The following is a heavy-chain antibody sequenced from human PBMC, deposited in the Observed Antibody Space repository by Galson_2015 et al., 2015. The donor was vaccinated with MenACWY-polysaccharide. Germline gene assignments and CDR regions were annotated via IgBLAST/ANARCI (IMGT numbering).Heavy chain of an antibody. CDR3: AKDSRDYYGSGSYLNFDY. V-gene: IGHV3-30*02. J-gene: IGHJ4*02. Sequence: SLRLSCAASGFTFSSYGMHWVRQAPGKGLEWVAFIRYDGSNKYYADSVKGRFTISRDNSKNTLYLQMNSLRAEDTAVYYCAKDSRDYYGSGSYLNFDYWGQGTLVTVSS. D-gene: IGHD3-10*01. CDR2: IRYDGSNK. CDR1: GFTFSSYG.